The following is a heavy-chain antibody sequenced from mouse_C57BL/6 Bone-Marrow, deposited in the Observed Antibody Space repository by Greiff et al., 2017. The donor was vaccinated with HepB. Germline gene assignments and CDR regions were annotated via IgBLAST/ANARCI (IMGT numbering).Heavy chain of an antibody. CDR1: GFSFTSYG. CDR2: IWRGGST. V-gene: IGHV2-5*01. J-gene: IGHJ3*01. Sequence: VKLMESGPGLVQPSQSLSITCTVSGFSFTSYGVHWVRQSPGKGLEWLGVIWRGGSTDYNAAFMSRLSITKDNSKSQIFFKMNSLQADDTAIYYCAKSPRFAYWGQGTLVTVSA. CDR3: AKSPRFAY.